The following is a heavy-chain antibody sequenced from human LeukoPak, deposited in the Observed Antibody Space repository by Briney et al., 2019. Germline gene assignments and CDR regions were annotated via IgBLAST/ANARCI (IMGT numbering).Heavy chain of an antibody. D-gene: IGHD1-26*01. CDR3: AADLGPRYSGSREFDY. J-gene: IGHJ4*02. CDR1: GFTFTSSA. V-gene: IGHV1-58*01. Sequence: ASVKVSCTASGFTFTSSAVQWVRQARGQRLEWIGWIFVGSGNTNYAQKFQERVTITRDMSTSTAYMELSSLRSEDTAVYYCAADLGPRYSGSREFDYWGQGTLVTVSS. CDR2: IFVGSGNT.